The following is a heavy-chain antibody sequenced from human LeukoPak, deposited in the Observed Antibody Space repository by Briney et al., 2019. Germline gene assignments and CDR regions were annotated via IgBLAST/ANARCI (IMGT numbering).Heavy chain of an antibody. CDR2: ISGSGGST. CDR1: GFTFSSYV. D-gene: IGHD3-16*01. V-gene: IGHV3-23*01. J-gene: IGHJ4*02. Sequence: GGSLRLSCAASGFTFSSYVMSWVRQAPGKGLEWVSGISGSGGSTYYADSVKGRFTISRDNSKITLYLQMNRLKAEDTAVYYCAKTGGSTSHPADWGQGTLVTVSS. CDR3: AKTGGSTSHPAD.